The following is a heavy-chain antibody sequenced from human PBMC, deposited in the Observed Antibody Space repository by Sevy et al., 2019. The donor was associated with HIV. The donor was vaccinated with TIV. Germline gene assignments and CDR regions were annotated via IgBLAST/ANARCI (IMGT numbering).Heavy chain of an antibody. CDR3: AKDVGDSVPDYYYYYGMDV. CDR2: ISGSGGST. J-gene: IGHJ6*02. CDR1: GFTFSSYA. Sequence: GGSLRLSCAASGFTFSSYAMSWVRQAPGKGLEWVSAISGSGGSTYYADSVKGRFTISRDNSKNTLYLQMNSLRAEDTAVYYCAKDVGDSVPDYYYYYGMDVWGQGTTVTVSS. V-gene: IGHV3-23*01. D-gene: IGHD3-10*01.